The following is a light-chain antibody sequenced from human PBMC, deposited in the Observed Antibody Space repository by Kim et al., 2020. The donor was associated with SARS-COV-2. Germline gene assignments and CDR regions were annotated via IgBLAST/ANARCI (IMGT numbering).Light chain of an antibody. Sequence: ASVGDRVTIPCRASKDISSWLGWYQQKPGKAPKVLIYEASNLQSGVPSRFSGSGSGTDFTLTINSLQPEDFATYYCQQTHSFPLTFGGGTKVDIK. CDR1: KDISSW. J-gene: IGKJ4*01. CDR2: EAS. CDR3: QQTHSFPLT. V-gene: IGKV1D-12*01.